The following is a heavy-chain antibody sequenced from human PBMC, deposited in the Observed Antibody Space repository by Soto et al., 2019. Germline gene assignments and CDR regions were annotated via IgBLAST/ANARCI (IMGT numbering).Heavy chain of an antibody. V-gene: IGHV3-11*01. CDR1: GFIFSDYY. CDR3: ARDFSKTTVGVVDS. J-gene: IGHJ4*02. CDR2: INNGGDIV. Sequence: VPLEESGGGLVKPGQSLRLSCATSGFIFSDYYMAWIRQAPGKGLEWIGYINNGGDIVHYSDAVRGRFRISRDNTKMSLYLQMTSLRAEDTAIYYCARDFSKTTVGVVDSWGQGALVTVSS. D-gene: IGHD4-17*01.